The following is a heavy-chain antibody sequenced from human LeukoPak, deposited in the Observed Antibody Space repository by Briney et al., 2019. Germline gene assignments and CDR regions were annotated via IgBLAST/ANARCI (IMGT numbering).Heavy chain of an antibody. J-gene: IGHJ4*02. D-gene: IGHD5-12*01. V-gene: IGHV1-18*01. CDR3: ARSDLATITAGPFEY. Sequence: ASVKVSCKASGYTFTHYGITWGRQAPGQGLEWMGWISGHQGNTKYAQNFQGRVTMTIDTSTSTAYMDLRSLRSDDTAIYFCARSDLATITAGPFEYWGQGTLVAVSS. CDR2: ISGHQGNT. CDR1: GYTFTHYG.